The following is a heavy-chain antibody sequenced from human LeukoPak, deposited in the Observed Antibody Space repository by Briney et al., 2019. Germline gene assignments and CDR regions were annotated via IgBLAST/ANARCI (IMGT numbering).Heavy chain of an antibody. CDR2: ISSSGSTI. J-gene: IGHJ6*04. V-gene: IGHV3-48*04. Sequence: GGSLRLSCAASGFTFSSSSMNWVRQAPGKGLEWVSYISSSGSTIYYADSVKGRFTISRDNAKNSLYLQMNSLRAEDTAVYYCAELGITMIGGVWGKGTTVTISS. CDR3: AELGITMIGGV. D-gene: IGHD3-10*02. CDR1: GFTFSSSS.